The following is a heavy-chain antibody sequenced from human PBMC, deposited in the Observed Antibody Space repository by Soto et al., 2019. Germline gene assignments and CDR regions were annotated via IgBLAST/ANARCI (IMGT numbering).Heavy chain of an antibody. CDR3: ARAYYGSDNWYFDL. CDR1: GFTVSSNY. J-gene: IGHJ2*01. Sequence: EVQLVESGGGLVQPGGSLRLSCAASGFTVSSNYMSWVRQAPGKGLEWVSVIYSGGSTYYADSVKGRFTISRHNSKTTLYLQMISLRAEDTAVYYCARAYYGSDNWYFDLWGRGTLVTVSS. V-gene: IGHV3-53*04. CDR2: IYSGGST. D-gene: IGHD3-10*01.